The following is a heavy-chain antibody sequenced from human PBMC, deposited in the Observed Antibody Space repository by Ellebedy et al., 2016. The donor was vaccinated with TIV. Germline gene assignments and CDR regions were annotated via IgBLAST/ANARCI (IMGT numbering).Heavy chain of an antibody. J-gene: IGHJ4*02. CDR2: IKQDGSEK. V-gene: IGHV3-7*01. Sequence: GGSLRLXCAASGFTFSSYWMSWVRQAPGKGLEWVANIKQDGSEKYYADSVKGRFTISRDNAKNSVYLQMNSLRVDDAALYYCARTRGGEFDYWGQGTLVTVSS. D-gene: IGHD3-10*01. CDR1: GFTFSSYW. CDR3: ARTRGGEFDY.